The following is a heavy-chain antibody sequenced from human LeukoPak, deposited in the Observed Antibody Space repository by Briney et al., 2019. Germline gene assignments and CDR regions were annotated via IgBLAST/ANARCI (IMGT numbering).Heavy chain of an antibody. CDR2: IYYSGST. V-gene: IGHV4-59*01. D-gene: IGHD1-26*01. CDR1: GGSISSYY. Sequence: SETLSLTCTVSGGSISSYYWSWIRQPPGKGLEWIGYIYYSGSTNYNPSLKSRVTISVDTSKNQFSLKLSSVTAADTAVYYCARAVREGYYYMDVWGKGTTVTVSS. J-gene: IGHJ6*03. CDR3: ARAVREGYYYMDV.